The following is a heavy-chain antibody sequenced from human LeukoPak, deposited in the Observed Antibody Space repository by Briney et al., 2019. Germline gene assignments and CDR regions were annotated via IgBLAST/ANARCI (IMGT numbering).Heavy chain of an antibody. CDR3: ARVHRTGWVVDAFDI. CDR2: ISYDGSNN. CDR1: GFIFSSYA. D-gene: IGHD3/OR15-3a*01. V-gene: IGHV3-30-3*01. Sequence: PGGSLRLSCAASGFIFSSYAMHWVRQAPGTGLEWVAVISYDGSNNYYADSVKGRFTISRDNSKNTLYLQMNSLRAEDTAVYYCARVHRTGWVVDAFDIWGQGTMVTVSS. J-gene: IGHJ3*02.